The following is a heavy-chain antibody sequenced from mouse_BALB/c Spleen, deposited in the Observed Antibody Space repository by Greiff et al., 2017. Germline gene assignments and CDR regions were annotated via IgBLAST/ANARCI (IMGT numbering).Heavy chain of an antibody. J-gene: IGHJ3*01. D-gene: IGHD3-1*01. V-gene: IGHV3-2*02. Sequence: EVKLMESGPGLVKPSQSLSLTCTVTGYSITSDYAWNWIRQFPGNKLEWMGYISYSGSTSYNPSLKSRISITRDTSKNQFFLQLNSVTTEDTATYYCARSSSGYAWFAYWGQGTLVTVSA. CDR3: ARSSSGYAWFAY. CDR2: ISYSGST. CDR1: GYSITSDYA.